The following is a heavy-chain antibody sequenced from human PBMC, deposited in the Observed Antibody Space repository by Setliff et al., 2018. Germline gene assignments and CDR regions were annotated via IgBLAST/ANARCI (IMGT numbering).Heavy chain of an antibody. Sequence: GESLKISCKGSGYSFTNYWIGWVRQMPGKGLEWMGIIYPADSDTSYSPSFQGQVTISPDKSISTAYLQWSSLKASDTAMYYCAGQAIFGSDAFDIWGQGTMVTVSS. CDR3: AGQAIFGSDAFDI. D-gene: IGHD3-3*01. CDR1: GYSFTNYW. J-gene: IGHJ3*02. CDR2: IYPADSDT. V-gene: IGHV5-51*01.